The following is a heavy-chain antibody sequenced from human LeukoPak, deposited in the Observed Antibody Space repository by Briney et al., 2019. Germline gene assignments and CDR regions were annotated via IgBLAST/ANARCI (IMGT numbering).Heavy chain of an antibody. CDR1: GYTFIAYY. Sequence: ASVKVSCKASGYTFIAYYLHWVRQAPGEGLEWMGRINPNTAVTNYAHKFQGRVTMTRDTSINTAYMELSRLRSDDTAVYYCARATLSTYYYDSSGYGFDYWGQGTLVTVSS. D-gene: IGHD3-22*01. CDR3: ARATLSTYYYDSSGYGFDY. J-gene: IGHJ4*02. V-gene: IGHV1-2*06. CDR2: INPNTAVT.